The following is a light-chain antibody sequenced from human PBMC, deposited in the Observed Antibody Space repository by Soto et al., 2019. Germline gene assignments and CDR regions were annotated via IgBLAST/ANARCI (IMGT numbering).Light chain of an antibody. CDR3: QSYDTSLSGWV. CDR2: GNT. CDR1: SSNIGAGHD. Sequence: QSVLTQPPSVSGAPGQKITISCTGSSSNIGAGHDVHWYQQRPGTAPKLLIYGNTNRPSGVPDRFTASKSGTSASLAITGLQAEDEADYSCQSYDTSLSGWVFGGGTKLTVL. J-gene: IGLJ3*02. V-gene: IGLV1-40*01.